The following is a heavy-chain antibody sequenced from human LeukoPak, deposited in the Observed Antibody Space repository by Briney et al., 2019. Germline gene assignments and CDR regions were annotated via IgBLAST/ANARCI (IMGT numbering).Heavy chain of an antibody. V-gene: IGHV3-43*02. CDR1: GFTFDDYA. D-gene: IGHD2-2*01. J-gene: IGHJ4*02. CDR3: AKVLQLLFYFDY. CDR2: ISGDGGST. Sequence: PGGSLRLSCAASGFTFDDYAMHWVRQAPGKGLEWVSLISGDGGSTYYADSVKGRFTISRDNSKNSLYLQMNSLRAEDTAVYYCAKVLQLLFYFDYWGQGTLVTVSS.